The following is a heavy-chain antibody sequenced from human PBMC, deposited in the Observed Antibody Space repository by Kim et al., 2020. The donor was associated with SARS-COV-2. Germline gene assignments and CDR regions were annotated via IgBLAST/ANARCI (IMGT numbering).Heavy chain of an antibody. D-gene: IGHD1-26*01. CDR1: GYTFTSYA. CDR3: ARDQDSGSYGRALGWFDP. V-gene: IGHV1-3*01. J-gene: IGHJ5*02. Sequence: ASVKVSCKASGYTFTSYAMHWVSQAPGQRLEWMGWINAGNGNTKYSQKFQGRVTITRDTSASTAYMELSSLRSEDTAVYYCARDQDSGSYGRALGWFDPWGQGTLVTVSS. CDR2: INAGNGNT.